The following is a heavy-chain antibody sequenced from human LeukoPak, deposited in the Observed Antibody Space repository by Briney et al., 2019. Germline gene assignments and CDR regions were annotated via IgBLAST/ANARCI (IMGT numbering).Heavy chain of an antibody. Sequence: PGESLKISCKGSGYSFTSYWIGWVRHMPGKGLEWMGIIYPGDSDTRYSPSFQGQVTISADKSISTAYLQWSSLKASDTAMYYCARRSKSYSSGWYDAFDMWGQGTMVTVSS. V-gene: IGHV5-51*01. J-gene: IGHJ3*02. CDR2: IYPGDSDT. CDR1: GYSFTSYW. D-gene: IGHD6-19*01. CDR3: ARRSKSYSSGWYDAFDM.